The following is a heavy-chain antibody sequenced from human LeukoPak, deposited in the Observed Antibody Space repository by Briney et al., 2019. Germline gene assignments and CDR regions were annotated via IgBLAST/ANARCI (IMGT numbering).Heavy chain of an antibody. CDR1: GYTFTSYG. V-gene: IGHV1-18*04. D-gene: IGHD2-15*01. CDR3: ARAGEMVVAAEYYFDY. J-gene: IGHJ4*02. Sequence: ASVKVSCKASGYTFTSYGISWVRQAPGQGLEWMGWISAYNGNTNYAQKLQGRVTMTTDTSTSTAYMELRSLRSDDTAVYYCARAGEMVVAAEYYFDYWGQGTLVTVSS. CDR2: ISAYNGNT.